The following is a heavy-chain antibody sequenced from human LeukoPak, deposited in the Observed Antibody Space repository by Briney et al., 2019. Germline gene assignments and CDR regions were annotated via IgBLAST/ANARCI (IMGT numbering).Heavy chain of an antibody. CDR3: ARKGAVKWFDP. CDR2: IYYSGTT. D-gene: IGHD3-16*01. J-gene: IGHJ5*02. V-gene: IGHV4-31*03. Sequence: SETLSLTCTVSGGPISSGDYYWSWTRQHPGKGLEWIGYIYYSGTTYYNPSLKSRVTISVDTSKNQFSLRLTSVTAADTAVYYCARKGAVKWFDPWGQGTLVTVSS. CDR1: GGPISSGDYY.